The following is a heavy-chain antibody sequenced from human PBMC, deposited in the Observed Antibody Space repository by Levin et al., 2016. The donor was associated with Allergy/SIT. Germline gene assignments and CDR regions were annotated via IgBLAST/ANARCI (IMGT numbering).Heavy chain of an antibody. D-gene: IGHD3-3*01. V-gene: IGHV1-8*01. J-gene: IGHJ5*02. CDR2: MNPNSGNT. CDR3: ARQFRNYDFWSGVNWFDP. Sequence: WVRQAPGQGLEWMGWMNPNSGNTGYAQKFQGRVTMTRNTSISTAYMELSSLRSEDTAVYYCARQFRNYDFWSGVNWFDPRGQGTLVTVSS.